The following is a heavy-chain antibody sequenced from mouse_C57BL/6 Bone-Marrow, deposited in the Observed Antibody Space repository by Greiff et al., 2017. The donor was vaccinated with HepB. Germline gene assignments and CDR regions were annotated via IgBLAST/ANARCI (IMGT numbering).Heavy chain of an antibody. CDR2: IDPETGGT. Sequence: VQLQQSGAELVRPGASVTLSCKASGYTFPDYEMHWVKQTPVHGLEWIGAIDPETGGTAYNQKFKGKAILTADKSSSTAYMELRSLTSEDSAVYYCTIPVYDERFDYWGQGTTLTVSS. V-gene: IGHV1-15*01. CDR1: GYTFPDYE. D-gene: IGHD2-12*01. J-gene: IGHJ2*01. CDR3: TIPVYDERFDY.